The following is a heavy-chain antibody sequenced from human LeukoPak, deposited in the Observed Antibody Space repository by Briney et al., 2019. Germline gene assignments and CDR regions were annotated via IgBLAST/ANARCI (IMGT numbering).Heavy chain of an antibody. CDR1: GGSISSYY. Sequence: PSETLSLTCTVSGGSISSYYWSWIRQPPGKGLEWIGYIYYSGSTNYNPSLKSRVTISVDTSKNQFSLKPSSVTAADTAVYYCARTRVGATIDYWGQGTLVTVSS. CDR3: ARTRVGATIDY. CDR2: IYYSGST. V-gene: IGHV4-59*01. D-gene: IGHD1-26*01. J-gene: IGHJ4*02.